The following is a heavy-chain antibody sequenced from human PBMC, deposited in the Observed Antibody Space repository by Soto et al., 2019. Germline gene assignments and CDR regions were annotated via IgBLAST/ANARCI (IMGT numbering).Heavy chain of an antibody. CDR1: GFTFSNAW. J-gene: IGHJ3*02. CDR2: IKSKTDGGTT. Sequence: EVQLVESGGGLVKPGGSLRLSCAASGFTFSNAWMSWVRQAPGKGLEWVGRIKSKTDGGTTDYAAPVKGRFTISRDDSKNTLYLQMNSMKTEDTAVYYCTTGDYADSYAFDIWGQGTMVTVSS. D-gene: IGHD4-17*01. CDR3: TTGDYADSYAFDI. V-gene: IGHV3-15*01.